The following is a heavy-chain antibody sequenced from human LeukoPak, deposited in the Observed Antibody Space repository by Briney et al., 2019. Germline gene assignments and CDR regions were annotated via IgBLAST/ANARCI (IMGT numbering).Heavy chain of an antibody. J-gene: IGHJ3*02. V-gene: IGHV4-4*07. CDR3: AREIVGATQGAFDI. D-gene: IGHD1-26*01. Sequence: SETLSLTCTVSGGSISSYYWRWVRQPAGKGLEWIGRIYTSGSTNYNPSLKSRVNMSVDTSKNQFSLKLSSVTAADTAVYYCAREIVGATQGAFDIWGQGTMVTVSS. CDR2: IYTSGST. CDR1: GGSISSYY.